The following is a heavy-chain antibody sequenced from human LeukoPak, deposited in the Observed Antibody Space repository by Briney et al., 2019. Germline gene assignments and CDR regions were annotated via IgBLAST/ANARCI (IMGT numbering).Heavy chain of an antibody. CDR2: IYYSGST. Sequence: SETLSLTCSVSSGSISSYYWSWIRQPPGKGLEWIGYIYYSGSTNYNPSLKSRVSISVDTSQNQFSLKLRSVTAADTAVYYCARGSTVTSLSYWGQGTLVTVSS. J-gene: IGHJ4*02. CDR3: ARGSTVTSLSY. CDR1: SGSISSYY. D-gene: IGHD4-17*01. V-gene: IGHV4-59*01.